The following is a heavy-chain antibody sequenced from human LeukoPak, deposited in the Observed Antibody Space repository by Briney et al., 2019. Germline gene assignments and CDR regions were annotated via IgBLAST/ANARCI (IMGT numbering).Heavy chain of an antibody. J-gene: IGHJ4*02. Sequence: QPGGSLRLSCSASEFTFSRYAMHWVRHAPGKGLVWVSRVNTDVSSTTYADSVMGRFTISRDNAKNTLYLQMNNLRAEDTAVYYCARDRSRSIDYWGQGTLVTVSS. V-gene: IGHV3-74*01. CDR1: EFTFSRYA. D-gene: IGHD6-6*01. CDR2: VNTDVSST. CDR3: ARDRSRSIDY.